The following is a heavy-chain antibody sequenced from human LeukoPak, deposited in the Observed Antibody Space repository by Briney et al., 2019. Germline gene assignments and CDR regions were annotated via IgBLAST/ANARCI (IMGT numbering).Heavy chain of an antibody. CDR1: GFTFSSYA. CDR3: AKGPHGGLVVYAMD. V-gene: IGHV3-23*01. J-gene: IGHJ4*02. Sequence: PGGSLRLSCAASGFTFSSYAMSWVRQAPGKGLEWVSAISGSGGSTYYADSVKGRFTIFRDNSKNTLYLQMNSLRAEDTAVYYCAKGPHGGLVVYAMDWGQGTLVTVSS. D-gene: IGHD2-8*02. CDR2: ISGSGGST.